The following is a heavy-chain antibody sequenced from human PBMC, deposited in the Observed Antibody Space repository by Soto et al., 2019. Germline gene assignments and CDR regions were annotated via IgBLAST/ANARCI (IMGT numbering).Heavy chain of an antibody. CDR1: GYTFSSYA. CDR3: ARATRSGSPHFDH. D-gene: IGHD5-12*01. J-gene: IGHJ4*02. Sequence: GASVKVSCKASGYTFSSYAMHWVRQAPGQRLEWMGWINAGNGNTSYAQEFQGRVTMTRETSTSTLYMELSSLRSEDTAVYYCARATRSGSPHFDHWGQGTLVTVSS. V-gene: IGHV1-3*03. CDR2: INAGNGNT.